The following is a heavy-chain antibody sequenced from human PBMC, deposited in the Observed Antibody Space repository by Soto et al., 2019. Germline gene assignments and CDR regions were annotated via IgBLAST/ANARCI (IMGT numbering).Heavy chain of an antibody. CDR2: INRDGVT. D-gene: IGHD2-2*02. CDR1: GGSFSGYY. V-gene: IGHV4-34*01. J-gene: IGHJ4*02. Sequence: SETLCLSCAVFGGSFSGYYWGWIRQTPGKGLEWIGEINRDGVTNYNPSLKSRIPISVDTSKNQFSLKLNSVTAADTAVYYCARTATQCSRTSCYTVSLDFWGQGTLVTVSS. CDR3: ARTATQCSRTSCYTVSLDF.